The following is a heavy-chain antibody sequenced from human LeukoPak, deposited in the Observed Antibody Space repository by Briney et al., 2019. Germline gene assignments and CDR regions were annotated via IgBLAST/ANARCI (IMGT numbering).Heavy chain of an antibody. D-gene: IGHD3-22*01. CDR1: GGSISSGASD. V-gene: IGHV4-31*03. CDR2: INHSGST. CDR3: ARGARKGFTMIVVPFFSSDL. Sequence: SETLSLTCTVSGGSISSGASDWGWIRQHPKRGLEWVGYINHSGSTYYNPSLGSRVTMSVDTSKNQFSLKLSSVTAADSAGYYCARGARKGFTMIVVPFFSSDLWGGGPLVTAS. J-gene: IGHJ2*01.